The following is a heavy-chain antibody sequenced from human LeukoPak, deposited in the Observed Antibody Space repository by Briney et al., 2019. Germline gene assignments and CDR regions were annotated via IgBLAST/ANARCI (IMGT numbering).Heavy chain of an antibody. CDR2: ISMTSSYI. Sequence: GGSLRLSCAASGFTFHSHSMNWVRQAPGKGLEWVSSISMTSSYIYYADSVKGRFTISRDNAKNSLYLHMNSLRAEDTAVYYCARVAGYSGYEPGYFEDWGQGTLVTVSS. CDR3: ARVAGYSGYEPGYFED. V-gene: IGHV3-21*01. D-gene: IGHD5-12*01. J-gene: IGHJ4*02. CDR1: GFTFHSHS.